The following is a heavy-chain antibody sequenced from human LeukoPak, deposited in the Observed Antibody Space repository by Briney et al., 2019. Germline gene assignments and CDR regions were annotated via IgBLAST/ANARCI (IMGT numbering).Heavy chain of an antibody. Sequence: SETLSLTCTVSGGSISSSSYYWGWIRQPPGKGLEWIGYIYYSGSTNYNPSLKSRVTISVDTSKNQFSLKLSSVTAADTAVYYCARLRRVGATPFDYWGQGTLVTVSS. CDR3: ARLRRVGATPFDY. D-gene: IGHD1-26*01. J-gene: IGHJ4*02. CDR1: GGSISSSSYY. CDR2: IYYSGST. V-gene: IGHV4-61*05.